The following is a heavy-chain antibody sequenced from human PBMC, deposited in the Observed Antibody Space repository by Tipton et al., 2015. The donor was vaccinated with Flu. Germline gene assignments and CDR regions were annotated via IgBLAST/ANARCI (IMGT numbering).Heavy chain of an antibody. Sequence: CAASGFTFSGSAMHWVRQASGKGLEWVGRIRSKANSYATAYAASVKGRFTISRDDSKNTAYLQMNSLKTEDTAVYYCTRRREDSSSSYFDYWGQGTLVTVSS. CDR2: IRSKANSYAT. V-gene: IGHV3-73*01. CDR1: GFTFSGSA. J-gene: IGHJ4*02. D-gene: IGHD6-6*01. CDR3: TRRREDSSSSYFDY.